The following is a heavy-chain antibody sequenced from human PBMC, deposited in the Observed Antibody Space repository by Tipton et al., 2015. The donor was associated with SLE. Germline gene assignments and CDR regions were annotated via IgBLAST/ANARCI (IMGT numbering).Heavy chain of an antibody. CDR2: ISYSGNT. D-gene: IGHD3-10*01. Sequence: TLSLTCTVSGTSISGYYWNWIRQSPGRGLEWVGYISYSGNTNYNPSLKRRVTISVDMSKNQFSLKLSSVTAADTAVYYCARDLSVSGEFDPWGQGTLVAVSS. CDR3: ARDLSVSGEFDP. V-gene: IGHV4-59*01. J-gene: IGHJ5*02. CDR1: GTSISGYY.